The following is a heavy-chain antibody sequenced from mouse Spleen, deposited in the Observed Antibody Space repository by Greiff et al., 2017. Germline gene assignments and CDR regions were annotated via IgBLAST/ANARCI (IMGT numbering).Heavy chain of an antibody. CDR2: IHPNSGST. CDR3: SYYGSSYDFDY. D-gene: IGHD1-1*01. J-gene: IGHJ2*01. V-gene: IGHV1-64*01. CDR1: GYTFTSYW. Sequence: VKLQQPGAELVKPGASVKLSCKASGYTFTSYWMHWVKQRPGQGLEWIGMIHPNSGSTNYNEKFKSKATLTVDKSSSTAYMQLSSLTSEDSAVYYCSYYGSSYDFDYWGQGTTLTVSS.